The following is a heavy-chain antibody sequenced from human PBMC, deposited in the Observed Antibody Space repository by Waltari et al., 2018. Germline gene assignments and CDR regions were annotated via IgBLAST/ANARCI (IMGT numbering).Heavy chain of an antibody. CDR2: IYYSGST. J-gene: IGHJ5*02. CDR1: GGSISSYY. CDR3: AKMDGYCSSTSCYLGWFDP. D-gene: IGHD2-2*03. V-gene: IGHV4-59*01. Sequence: QVQLQESGPGLVKPSETLSLTCTVSGGSISSYYWSWIRQPPGKGLEWIGYIYYSGSTNSNPSLRGRVTISVDTSKNQFSLKLSSVTAADTAVYYCAKMDGYCSSTSCYLGWFDPWGQGTLVTVSS.